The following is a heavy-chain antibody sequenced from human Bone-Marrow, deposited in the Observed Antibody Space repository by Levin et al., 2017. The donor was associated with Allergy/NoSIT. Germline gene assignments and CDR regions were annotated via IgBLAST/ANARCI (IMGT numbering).Heavy chain of an antibody. Sequence: SCAASGFTFSNAWMNWVRQAPGKGLEWVGRIKSKTDGGTTDYAAPVKGRFTISRDDSKNTLYLQMNSLKTEDTAVYYCTSTAMDDEPFDYWGQGTLVTVSS. CDR2: IKSKTDGGTT. D-gene: IGHD5-18*01. CDR1: GFTFSNAW. CDR3: TSTAMDDEPFDY. V-gene: IGHV3-15*07. J-gene: IGHJ4*02.